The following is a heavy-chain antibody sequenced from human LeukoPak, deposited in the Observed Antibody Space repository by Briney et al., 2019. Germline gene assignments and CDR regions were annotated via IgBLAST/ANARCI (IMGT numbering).Heavy chain of an antibody. CDR3: AREGLDLWSGYLQD. CDR1: GGSISSYY. D-gene: IGHD3-3*01. V-gene: IGHV4-4*07. J-gene: IGHJ4*02. Sequence: SETLSLTCNVSGGSISSYYWTWVRQPAGSGLEWIGRINAKGDINYNPSLKSRVTMSVDTSKNQFSLKMTSLPAPDTAVYYCAREGLDLWSGYLQDWGRGTLVTVSS. CDR2: INAKGDI.